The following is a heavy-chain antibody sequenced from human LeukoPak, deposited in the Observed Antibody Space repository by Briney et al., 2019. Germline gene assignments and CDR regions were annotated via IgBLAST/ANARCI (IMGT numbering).Heavy chain of an antibody. V-gene: IGHV3-30-3*01. CDR1: GFTFRSHK. CDR3: AREGSGLDY. D-gene: IGHD6-19*01. J-gene: IGHJ4*02. CDR2: ISYDGSNK. Sequence: GGSLRLSCAASGFTFRSHKMHWVRQAPGKGLEWVTIISYDGSNKLYADSVKGRFTISRDNSKNTLYLQMNSLRVEDTAVYYCAREGSGLDYWGQGTLVTLSS.